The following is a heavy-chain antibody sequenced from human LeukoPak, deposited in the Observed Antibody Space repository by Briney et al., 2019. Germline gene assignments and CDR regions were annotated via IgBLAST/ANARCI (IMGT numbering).Heavy chain of an antibody. CDR3: ARIGHEHYYFDY. V-gene: IGHV4-59*01. D-gene: IGHD1/OR15-1a*01. CDR2: IYYSGSA. Sequence: PSESLSLTCTVSGGSISSYYWSWIRQPPGKGLEWVGDIYYSGSANYNPSLKSRVTISVATSKNQFSFKLSSVTAADTAVYYCARIGHEHYYFDYWGQGTLVTVSS. CDR1: GGSISSYY. J-gene: IGHJ4*02.